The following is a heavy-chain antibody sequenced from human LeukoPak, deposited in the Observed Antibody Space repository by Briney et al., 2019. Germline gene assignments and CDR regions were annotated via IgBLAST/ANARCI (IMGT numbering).Heavy chain of an antibody. V-gene: IGHV1-2*02. CDR1: GYTFTGYY. CDR3: ARQYYDSSGYSFDY. J-gene: IGHJ4*02. D-gene: IGHD3-22*01. Sequence: ASVKVSCKASGYTFTGYYMHWVRQAPGQGLEWMGWINPNSGGTKYAQKFQGRVTMTRDTSISTAYMELSRLRSDDTAVYYCARQYYDSSGYSFDYWGQGTLVTVSS. CDR2: INPNSGGT.